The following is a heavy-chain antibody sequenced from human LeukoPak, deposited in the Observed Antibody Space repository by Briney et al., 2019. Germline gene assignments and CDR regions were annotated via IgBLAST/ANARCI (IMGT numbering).Heavy chain of an antibody. Sequence: PGGSLRLSCAAYGFTFSNYWMHWVRQAPGKGLVWVSRINSDGSSTSYADSVKGRFTISRDNAKNTLYLQMNSLRAEDTAVYYCARDFNCRGAACYYYYGMDVWGQGTTVTVSS. J-gene: IGHJ6*02. CDR3: ARDFNCRGAACYYYYGMDV. CDR1: GFTFSNYW. CDR2: INSDGSST. V-gene: IGHV3-74*01. D-gene: IGHD1-20*01.